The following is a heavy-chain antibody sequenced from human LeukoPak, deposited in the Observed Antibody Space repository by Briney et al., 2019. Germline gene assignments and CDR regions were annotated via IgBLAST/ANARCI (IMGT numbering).Heavy chain of an antibody. V-gene: IGHV3-23*01. D-gene: IGHD6-13*01. CDR3: AKFRGSSSWYEGDYFDY. CDR1: GFTFSSYA. J-gene: IGHJ4*02. Sequence: GGSLRLSCAASGFTFSSYAMSWVRQAPGKGLEWVSAISGSGGSTYYADSVKGRFTISRDNSKNTLYLQMNSLRAEDTAVYYCAKFRGSSSWYEGDYFDYWGQGTLVTVSS. CDR2: ISGSGGST.